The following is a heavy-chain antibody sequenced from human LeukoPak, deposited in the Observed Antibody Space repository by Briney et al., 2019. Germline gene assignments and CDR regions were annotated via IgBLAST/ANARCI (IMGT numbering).Heavy chain of an antibody. J-gene: IGHJ3*01. CDR2: VTFSSGYT. V-gene: IGHV3-23*01. CDR3: AEEANAFDL. Sequence: GGSLRLSCAASGFTVSSYVMNWVRQAPGKGLEWVSGVTFSSGYTYYADSVKGRFTISRDNSKNTVYLQMNSLRAEDTAVYYCAEEANAFDLWGQGTMVTVSS. CDR1: GFTVSSYV. D-gene: IGHD5-12*01.